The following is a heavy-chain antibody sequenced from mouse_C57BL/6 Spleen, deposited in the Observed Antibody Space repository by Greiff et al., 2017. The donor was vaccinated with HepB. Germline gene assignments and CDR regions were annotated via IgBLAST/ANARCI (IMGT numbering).Heavy chain of an antibody. Sequence: VQLQQPGAELVKPGASVKLSCKASGYTFTSYWMHWVKQRPGRGLEWIGRIDPNSGGTKYNEKFKSKATLTVDKPSSTAYMQLSSLTSEDSAVYDCAREGTIGLRPVYFDYWGQGTTLTVSS. J-gene: IGHJ2*01. CDR3: AREGTIGLRPVYFDY. D-gene: IGHD2-14*01. CDR1: GYTFTSYW. V-gene: IGHV1-72*01. CDR2: IDPNSGGT.